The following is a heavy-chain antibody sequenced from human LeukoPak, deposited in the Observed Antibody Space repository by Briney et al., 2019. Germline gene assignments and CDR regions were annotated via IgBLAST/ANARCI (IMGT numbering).Heavy chain of an antibody. Sequence: PGGSPRLSCAASGFTFSNYGMHWVRQAPGKGLEWVAVIWSDGNNRYYADSVKGRFIFSRDNSKNTLSLQMNSLRAEDTAVYYCVKERGPFDGFDIWGQGTMVTVFS. CDR3: VKERGPFDGFDI. J-gene: IGHJ3*02. CDR1: GFTFSNYG. CDR2: IWSDGNNR. V-gene: IGHV3-33*06.